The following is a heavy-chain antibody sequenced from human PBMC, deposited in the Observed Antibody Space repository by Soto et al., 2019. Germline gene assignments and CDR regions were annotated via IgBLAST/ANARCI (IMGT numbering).Heavy chain of an antibody. V-gene: IGHV1-3*01. D-gene: IGHD2-15*01. CDR3: ARGPGGPGGPGDY. J-gene: IGHJ4*02. CDR2: INAGNGNT. CDR1: GYTFTSCA. Sequence: GASVKVSCKASGYTFTSCAMHWVRQAPGQRLEWMGWINAGNGNTKYSQKFQGRVTITRDTSASTAYMELSSLRSEDTAVYYCARGPGGPGGPGDYWGQGTLVTVSS.